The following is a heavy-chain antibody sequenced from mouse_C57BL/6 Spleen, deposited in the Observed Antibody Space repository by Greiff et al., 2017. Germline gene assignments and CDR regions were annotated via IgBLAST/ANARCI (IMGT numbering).Heavy chain of an antibody. V-gene: IGHV2-6-1*01. CDR1: GFSLTSYG. CDR2: IWSDGST. Sequence: VMLVESGPGLVAPSQSLSITCTVSGFSLTSYGVHWVRQPPGKGLEWLVVIWSDGSTTYNSALKSRLSISKDNSKSRVFLKMNSLQTDDTAVYDCARHELPGWFAYWGQGTLVTVSA. CDR3: ARHELPGWFAY. J-gene: IGHJ3*01. D-gene: IGHD2-12*01.